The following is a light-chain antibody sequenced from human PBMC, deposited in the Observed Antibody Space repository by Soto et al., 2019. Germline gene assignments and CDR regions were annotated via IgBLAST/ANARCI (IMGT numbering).Light chain of an antibody. Sequence: EIVLTQSPGTLSLSPGERATLSCRASQSVSSNYLAWYQQKPGQAPRHLIYGTSSRATGIPDRFSGSGSGTDFTLTISRLEPEDFAGYYCQQYGGSPPVTFGGGSKVEIK. J-gene: IGKJ4*01. V-gene: IGKV3-20*01. CDR3: QQYGGSPPVT. CDR2: GTS. CDR1: QSVSSNY.